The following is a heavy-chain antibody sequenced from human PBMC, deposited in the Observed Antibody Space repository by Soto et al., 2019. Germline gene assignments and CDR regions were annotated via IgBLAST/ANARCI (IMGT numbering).Heavy chain of an antibody. D-gene: IGHD2-2*01. Sequence: PGGSLRLSCAASGFTFSSFSMNWVRRAPGKGLEWVSSISSGSMDIYYADSVKGRFTSSRDNAKNSLYLQMNSLRAEDTAVYYCGRSGVVIVPATIKGVYYGMDVWGQGTTVTVSS. J-gene: IGHJ6*02. CDR2: ISSGSMDI. CDR1: GFTFSSFS. V-gene: IGHV3-21*01. CDR3: GRSGVVIVPATIKGVYYGMDV.